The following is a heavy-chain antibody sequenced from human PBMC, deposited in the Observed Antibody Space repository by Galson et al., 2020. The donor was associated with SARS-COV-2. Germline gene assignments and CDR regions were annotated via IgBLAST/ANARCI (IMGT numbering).Heavy chain of an antibody. D-gene: IGHD2-15*01. Sequence: GGSLRLSCAASGFTLNNFDMHWVRQSTGKGLEWVSSIGMAGDPYYPGSVKGRFTVSREGAKNSLYLQMNSLTAGDTAMYYCARGGYSSGWKVIDYWGQGTLVTVAS. CDR1: GFTLNNFD. CDR3: ARGGYSSGWKVIDY. V-gene: IGHV3-13*05. J-gene: IGHJ4*02. CDR2: IGMAGDP.